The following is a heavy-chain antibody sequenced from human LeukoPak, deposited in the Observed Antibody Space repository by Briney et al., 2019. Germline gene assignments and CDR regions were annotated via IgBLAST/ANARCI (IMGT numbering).Heavy chain of an antibody. J-gene: IGHJ4*02. CDR1: GYTFTGYY. CDR2: INPNSGGT. V-gene: IGHV1-2*02. D-gene: IGHD2-2*01. CDR3: ASGTTDIVVVPATLRDYYFDY. Sequence: ASVKVSCKASGYTFTGYYMHWVRQAPGQGLEWMGWINPNSGGTNYAQKFQGRVTMTRDTSISTAYMELSRLRSDDTAVYYCASGTTDIVVVPATLRDYYFDYWGQGTLVTVSS.